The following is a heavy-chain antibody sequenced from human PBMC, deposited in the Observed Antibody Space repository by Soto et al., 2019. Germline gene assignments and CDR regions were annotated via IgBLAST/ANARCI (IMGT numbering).Heavy chain of an antibody. CDR3: ARERTGDLTFFDY. V-gene: IGHV4-61*01. Sequence: LSLTCTVSGGSVSSGSYFWSWIRQPPGKGLEWLGYIYYTGNTNYNPSLKSRVTISVDSSKNQFSLKLSSVTAADTAVYYCARERTGDLTFFDYWGQGTLVTVSS. CDR2: IYYTGNT. J-gene: IGHJ4*02. CDR1: GGSVSSGSYF. D-gene: IGHD3-16*01.